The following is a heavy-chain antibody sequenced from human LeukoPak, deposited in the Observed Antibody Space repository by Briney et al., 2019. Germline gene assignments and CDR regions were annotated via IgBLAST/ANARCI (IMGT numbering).Heavy chain of an antibody. CDR2: IYYSGNT. CDR1: GGSISSYY. J-gene: IGHJ4*02. CDR3: ARRKAKTPNFFDY. V-gene: IGHV4-59*08. Sequence: PSETLSLTCTVSGGSISSYYWSWIRHPPGEGLEGIGYIYYSGNTNYNPSLKSRVTISLDTSKNQCSLKLTSVTAADTAMYYCARRKAKTPNFFDYWGQGALVTVSS.